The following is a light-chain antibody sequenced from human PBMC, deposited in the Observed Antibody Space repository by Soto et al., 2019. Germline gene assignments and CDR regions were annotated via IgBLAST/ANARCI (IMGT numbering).Light chain of an antibody. CDR2: DAS. V-gene: IGKV3-11*01. CDR1: QSVSSY. J-gene: IGKJ5*01. Sequence: EIMLTQSPATLSLSKGERATLSCRASQSVSSYLAWYQQKPGQAPRLLIYDASNRATGIPARFSGSGSGTDFTLTISSLEPEDFAVYYCQQRSNWPLITFGQGTRLEIK. CDR3: QQRSNWPLIT.